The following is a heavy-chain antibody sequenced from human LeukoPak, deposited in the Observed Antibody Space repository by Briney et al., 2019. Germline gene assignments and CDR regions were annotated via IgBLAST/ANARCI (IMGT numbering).Heavy chain of an antibody. V-gene: IGHV4-39*01. J-gene: IGHJ4*02. Sequence: PSETLSLTCAVSGGSISSSSYYWGWIRQPPGKGLEWIGSIYYSGSTYYNPSLKSRVTISVDTSKNQFSLKLSSVTAADTAVYYCARYPPSYGGNSEVDYWGQGTLVTVSS. CDR3: ARYPPSYGGNSEVDY. CDR1: GGSISSSSYY. CDR2: IYYSGST. D-gene: IGHD4-23*01.